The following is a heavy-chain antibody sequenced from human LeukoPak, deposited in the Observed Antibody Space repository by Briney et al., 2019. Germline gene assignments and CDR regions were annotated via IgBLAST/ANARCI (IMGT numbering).Heavy chain of an antibody. J-gene: IGHJ6*03. Sequence: ASVKVSCKASGYTFTSYGISWVRQAPGQGLEWMGWISAYNGNTNYAQKLQGRVTMTTDTSTSTAYMELRSLRSDDTAVYYCARLYCSSTSCYYYYYMDVWGKGTTVTVSS. V-gene: IGHV1-18*01. CDR3: ARLYCSSTSCYYYYYMDV. CDR2: ISAYNGNT. D-gene: IGHD2-2*01. CDR1: GYTFTSYG.